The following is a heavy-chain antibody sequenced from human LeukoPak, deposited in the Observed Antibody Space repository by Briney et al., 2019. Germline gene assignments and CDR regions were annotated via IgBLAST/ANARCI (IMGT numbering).Heavy chain of an antibody. V-gene: IGHV3-23*01. CDR1: GLGFSRCG. CDR3: AKGGCSTTTCLNWFDP. J-gene: IGHJ5*02. Sequence: GGSVRLFCVASGLGFSRCGRAWLGQAPGKRLKWVSVISGSGGSTYYADSVQGRFTISRDNSKNTLYLQMNSLRAEDTAVYYCAKGGCSTTTCLNWFDPWGQGTLVTVSS. D-gene: IGHD2-2*01. CDR2: ISGSGGST.